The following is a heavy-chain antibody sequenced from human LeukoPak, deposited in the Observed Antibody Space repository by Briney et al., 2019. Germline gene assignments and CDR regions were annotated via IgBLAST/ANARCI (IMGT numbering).Heavy chain of an antibody. V-gene: IGHV3-23*01. D-gene: IGHD3-10*01. Sequence: GGSLRLSCAASGFTFSGYAMTWVRQAPGKGLEWVSTVSAGGGSTYYADSVKGRFTISRDNPKNTLHLQMNSLRAEDTAVYYCAKRLYGSGGYHQFDYWGQGALVTVSS. CDR1: GFTFSGYA. J-gene: IGHJ4*02. CDR3: AKRLYGSGGYHQFDY. CDR2: VSAGGGST.